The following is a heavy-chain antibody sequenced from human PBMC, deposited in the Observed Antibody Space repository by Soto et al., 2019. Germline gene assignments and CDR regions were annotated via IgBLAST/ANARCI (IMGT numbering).Heavy chain of an antibody. CDR1: GGSISSDEHY. Sequence: PSETLSRTCTVSGGSISSDEHYWSWILQPPGKGLEWIGYIYYTGVTFYNPSLKGRISISVDTSKNQFSLKVRSVTAADTAVHYCARDSAPYKTKYDPPYWGQGSLVTVSS. V-gene: IGHV4-30-4*01. J-gene: IGHJ4*02. CDR2: IYYTGVT. D-gene: IGHD3-10*01. CDR3: ARDSAPYKTKYDPPY.